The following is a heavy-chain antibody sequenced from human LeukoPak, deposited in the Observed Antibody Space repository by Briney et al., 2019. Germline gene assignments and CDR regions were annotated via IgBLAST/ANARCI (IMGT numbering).Heavy chain of an antibody. Sequence: ASVKVSCKASGYTLTSYGISWVRQAPGQGLEWMGWSSAYNGNTNYAQKFQVRVTMTTDTSTSTAYMELRSLRSDDTAVYYCARDLSGSGSYLRAFDIWGQGTLVTVSS. J-gene: IGHJ3*02. D-gene: IGHD3-10*01. CDR1: GYTLTSYG. CDR3: ARDLSGSGSYLRAFDI. CDR2: SSAYNGNT. V-gene: IGHV1-18*01.